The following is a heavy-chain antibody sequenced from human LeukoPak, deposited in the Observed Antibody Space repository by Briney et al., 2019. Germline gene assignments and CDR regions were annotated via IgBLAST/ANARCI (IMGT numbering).Heavy chain of an antibody. V-gene: IGHV4-59*08. CDR1: GGSISSYY. J-gene: IGHJ3*02. D-gene: IGHD5-18*01. CDR3: ARQPPNTAAFDI. Sequence: SETLSLTCTVSGGSISSYYWSWIRQPPGKGLEWIGYIYYSGSTNYNPSLKSRVAISVDTANNQISLRLNFVTAADTAIYYCARQPPNTAAFDIWGLGTMVAVSS. CDR2: IYYSGST.